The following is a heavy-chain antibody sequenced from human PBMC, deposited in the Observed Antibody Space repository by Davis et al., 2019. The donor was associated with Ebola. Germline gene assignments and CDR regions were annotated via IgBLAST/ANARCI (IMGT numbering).Heavy chain of an antibody. J-gene: IGHJ6*02. CDR1: GFTFTTID. Sequence: PGGSLRPSCAASGFTFTTIDMSWVRQAPGKGLEWVSSITTIGANTYYADSVKGRFTIPRDNSKNTVYPQMNSLRAEDTAVYYCAKDLLWWSASDVWGQGTTVTVSS. CDR3: AKDLLWWSASDV. V-gene: IGHV3-23*01. D-gene: IGHD2-21*01. CDR2: ITTIGANT.